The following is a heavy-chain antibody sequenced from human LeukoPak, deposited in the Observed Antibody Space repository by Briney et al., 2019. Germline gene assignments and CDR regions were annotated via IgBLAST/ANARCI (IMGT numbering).Heavy chain of an antibody. CDR1: GFTFSSYS. Sequence: GGSLRLSCAASGFTFSSYSMNWVRQAPGKGLEWVSYISSSSSTIYYADSVEGRFTISRDNAKNSLYLQMNSLRAEGTAVYYCARVGGSYHGWGQGTLVTVSS. J-gene: IGHJ4*02. V-gene: IGHV3-48*04. D-gene: IGHD1-26*01. CDR3: ARVGGSYHG. CDR2: ISSSSSTI.